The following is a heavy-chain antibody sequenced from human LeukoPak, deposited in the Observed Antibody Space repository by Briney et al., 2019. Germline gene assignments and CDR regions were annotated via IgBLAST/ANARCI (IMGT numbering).Heavy chain of an antibody. CDR1: GFTFSNAW. J-gene: IGHJ4*02. Sequence: GGSLRLSCAASGFTFSNAWMSWVRQAPEKGLEWVGRIKSKTDGGTTDYAAPVKGRFAISRDDSKNTLYLQMNSLRAEDTAIYYCAGGNYFDYWGQGTLAAVSS. V-gene: IGHV3-15*01. D-gene: IGHD2/OR15-2a*01. CDR2: IKSKTDGGTT. CDR3: AGGNYFDY.